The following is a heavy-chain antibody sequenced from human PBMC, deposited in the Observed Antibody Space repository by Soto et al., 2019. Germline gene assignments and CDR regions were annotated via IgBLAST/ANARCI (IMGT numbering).Heavy chain of an antibody. D-gene: IGHD3-22*01. CDR1: GFSLSTSGVG. V-gene: IGHV2-5*01. J-gene: IGHJ4*02. Sequence: GSGPTLVNPTQTLTLTCTFSGFSLSTSGVGVGWIRQPPGKALEWLALIYWNDDKRYSPSLKSRLTITKDTSKNQVVLTMTNMDPVDTATYYCALTSLNYYDSSGPFDYWGQGTLVTVSS. CDR3: ALTSLNYYDSSGPFDY. CDR2: IYWNDDK.